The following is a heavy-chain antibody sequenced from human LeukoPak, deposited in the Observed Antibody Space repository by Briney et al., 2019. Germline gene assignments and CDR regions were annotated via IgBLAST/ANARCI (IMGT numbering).Heavy chain of an antibody. V-gene: IGHV4-59*08. Sequence: SETLSLTCTVSGGSISGNAWSWIRQTPEKGLEWIGSIYKSGSTKYNPSLKGRVTISPDTSKNQFSLKLRSVAAADTAVYYCARHLADYGGDCYIPNYSYGMDVWGQGTAVTVSS. CDR3: ARHLADYGGDCYIPNYSYGMDV. D-gene: IGHD2-21*02. CDR2: IYKSGST. CDR1: GGSISGNA. J-gene: IGHJ6*02.